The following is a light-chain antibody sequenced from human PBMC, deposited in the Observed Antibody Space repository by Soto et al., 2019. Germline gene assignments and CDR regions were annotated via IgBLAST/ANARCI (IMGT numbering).Light chain of an antibody. CDR2: GAS. Sequence: QCPASLSVSKVERALLSCRASQSGSTNLAWYQQKPGQAPRLLMYGASSRATGIPDRFSGTGSGTDFTLTISRLEPEDFAVYYCQQYGSSPYTFGLGTKVDIK. J-gene: IGKJ2*01. CDR3: QQYGSSPYT. V-gene: IGKV3-20*01. CDR1: QSGSTN.